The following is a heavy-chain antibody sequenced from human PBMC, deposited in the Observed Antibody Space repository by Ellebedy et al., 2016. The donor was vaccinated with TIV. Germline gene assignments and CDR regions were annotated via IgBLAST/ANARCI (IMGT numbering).Heavy chain of an antibody. D-gene: IGHD5-24*01. CDR3: GGSRDGYIDY. V-gene: IGHV4-4*07. CDR1: GGSISSDY. CDR2: SHSSGTT. J-gene: IGHJ4*02. Sequence: MPSETLSLTCTVSGGSISSDYWSWIRQPAGKGLEWIGRSHSSGTTNYNPSLTSRVTMSVDTSKNQFSLKLSSVTAADPAVYYCGGSRDGYIDYWGQGTPVTVSS.